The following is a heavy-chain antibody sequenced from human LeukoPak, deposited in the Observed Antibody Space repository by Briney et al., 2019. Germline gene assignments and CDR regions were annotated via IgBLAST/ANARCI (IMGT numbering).Heavy chain of an antibody. CDR3: ARDYRRSSSWYGRPDY. D-gene: IGHD6-13*01. CDR1: GFTFGDYG. CDR2: INWNGGST. J-gene: IGHJ4*02. V-gene: IGHV3-20*04. Sequence: PGGSLRLSCTASGFTFGDYGMSWVRQAPGKGLEWVSGINWNGGSTGYADSVKGRFTISRDNAKNSLYLQMNSLRAEDTALYYCARDYRRSSSWYGRPDYWGQGTLVTVSS.